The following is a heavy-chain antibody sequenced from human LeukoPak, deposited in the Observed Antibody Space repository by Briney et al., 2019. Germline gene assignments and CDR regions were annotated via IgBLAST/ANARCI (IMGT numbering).Heavy chain of an antibody. Sequence: PGGSLRLSCVASGFTFSGYSMNWVRQAPGKGLEWVSSISSSSSYIYYADSVKGRFTISRGNAKNSLYLQMNSLRAEDTALYYCARAGYYYDSSGYLSLLNAFDIWGQGTMVTVSS. CDR1: GFTFSGYS. CDR3: ARAGYYYDSSGYLSLLNAFDI. V-gene: IGHV3-21*01. CDR2: ISSSSSYI. J-gene: IGHJ3*02. D-gene: IGHD3-22*01.